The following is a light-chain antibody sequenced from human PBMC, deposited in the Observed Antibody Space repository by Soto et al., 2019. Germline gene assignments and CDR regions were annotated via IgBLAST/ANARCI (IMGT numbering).Light chain of an antibody. J-gene: IGKJ5*01. Sequence: ERVMTQSAATLSVTSGERVTLSCRASQSVNTNLAWYQQKLGQGPRIIIYGASTRATGIPARFSGSGSGTEFTLTISSLQSEDFETYYCQQYHTSSITFGQGTRLEIK. CDR2: GAS. CDR3: QQYHTSSIT. CDR1: QSVNTN. V-gene: IGKV3-15*01.